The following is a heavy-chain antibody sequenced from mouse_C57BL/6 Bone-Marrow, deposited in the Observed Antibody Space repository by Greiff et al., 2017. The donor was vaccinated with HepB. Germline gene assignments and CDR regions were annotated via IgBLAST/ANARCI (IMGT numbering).Heavy chain of an antibody. D-gene: IGHD1-1*01. J-gene: IGHJ2*01. CDR2: IDPSDSYT. V-gene: IGHV1-69*01. Sequence: QVQLQQPGAELVMPGASVKLSCKASGYTFTSYWMHWVKQRPGQGLEWIGEIDPSDSYTNYNQKFKGKSTLTVDKSSSTAYMQLSSLTSEDSAVYYCARYGYYGSSYGDDWGQGTTLTVSS. CDR1: GYTFTSYW. CDR3: ARYGYYGSSYGDD.